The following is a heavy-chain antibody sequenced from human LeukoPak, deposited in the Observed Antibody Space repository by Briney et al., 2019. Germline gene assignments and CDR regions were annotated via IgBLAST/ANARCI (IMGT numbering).Heavy chain of an antibody. CDR3: ARDPYYYDSSGYYDY. CDR2: IIPIFGTA. D-gene: IGHD3-22*01. V-gene: IGHV1-69*05. J-gene: IGHJ4*02. Sequence: SVKVSCKASGGTFSSYAISWVRQVPGQGLEWMGGIIPIFGTANYAQKFQGRVTITTDESTSTAYMELSSLRSEDTAVYYCARDPYYYDSSGYYDYWGQGTLVTVSS. CDR1: GGTFSSYA.